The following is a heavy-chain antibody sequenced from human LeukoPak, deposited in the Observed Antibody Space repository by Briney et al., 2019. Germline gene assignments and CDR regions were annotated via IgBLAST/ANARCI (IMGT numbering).Heavy chain of an antibody. Sequence: GGSLRLPCAASGFTFSSYSMNWVRQAPGKGLEWVSSISSSSSYIYYADSVKGRFTISRDNAKNSLYLQMNSLRAEDTAVYYCARVGSGLTPLDYWGQGTLVTVSS. V-gene: IGHV3-21*01. J-gene: IGHJ4*02. D-gene: IGHD6-19*01. CDR3: ARVGSGLTPLDY. CDR1: GFTFSSYS. CDR2: ISSSSSYI.